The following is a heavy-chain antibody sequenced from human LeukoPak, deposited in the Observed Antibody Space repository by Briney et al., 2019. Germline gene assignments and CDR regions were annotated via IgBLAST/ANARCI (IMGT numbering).Heavy chain of an antibody. D-gene: IGHD6-13*01. CDR1: GGSISSGGYY. V-gene: IGHV4-31*03. CDR2: INHSGST. Sequence: SQTLSLTCTVSGGSISSGGYYWSWIRQPPGKGLEWIGEINHSGSTNYNPSLKSRVTISVDTSKNQFSLKLSSVTAADTAVYYCATESLRIAAAGGKTDYWGQETLVTVSS. J-gene: IGHJ4*02. CDR3: ATESLRIAAAGGKTDY.